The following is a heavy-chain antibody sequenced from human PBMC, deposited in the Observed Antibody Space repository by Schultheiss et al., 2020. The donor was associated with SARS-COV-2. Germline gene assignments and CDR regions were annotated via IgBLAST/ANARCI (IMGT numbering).Heavy chain of an antibody. CDR1: GFTFSSYS. Sequence: GESLKISCAASGFTFSSYSMNWVRQAPGKGLEWVSSISSSSSYIYYADSVKGRFTISRDNAKNSLYLQMNSLRAEDTAVYYCARVTRYYDSSVYAFDIWGQGTMVTVSS. CDR2: ISSSSSYI. D-gene: IGHD3-22*01. J-gene: IGHJ3*02. CDR3: ARVTRYYDSSVYAFDI. V-gene: IGHV3-21*01.